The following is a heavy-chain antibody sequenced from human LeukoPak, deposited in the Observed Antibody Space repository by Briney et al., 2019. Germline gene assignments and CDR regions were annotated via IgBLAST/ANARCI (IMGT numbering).Heavy chain of an antibody. CDR2: ISGSGGST. V-gene: IGHV3-23*01. D-gene: IGHD6-19*01. J-gene: IGHJ4*02. Sequence: GGSLRLSCAASGFTFSSYAMSWVRQAPGKGLEWVSAISGSGGSTYYADSVKGRFTISRDNSKNTLYLQMNSLRAEDTAVYYCAKDQRYNSGWTDDYWGQGTLVTVSS. CDR1: GFTFSSYA. CDR3: AKDQRYNSGWTDDY.